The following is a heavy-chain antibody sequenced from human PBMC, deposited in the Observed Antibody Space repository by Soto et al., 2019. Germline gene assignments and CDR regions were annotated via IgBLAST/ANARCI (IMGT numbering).Heavy chain of an antibody. V-gene: IGHV1-2*04. D-gene: IGHD5-18*01. CDR3: ARDAGYSYGYAQVYYYYGMDV. J-gene: IGHJ6*02. CDR2: INPNSGGT. Sequence: SVKVSRNASVYTMTGYLISRVSHAHGKGLEWMGWINPNSGGTNYAQKFQGWVTMTRDTSISTAYMELSRLRSDDTAVYYCARDAGYSYGYAQVYYYYGMDVWGQGTTVTVSS. CDR1: VYTMTGYL.